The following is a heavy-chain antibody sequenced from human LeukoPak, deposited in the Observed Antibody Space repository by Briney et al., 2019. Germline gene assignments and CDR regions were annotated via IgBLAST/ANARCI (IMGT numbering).Heavy chain of an antibody. V-gene: IGHV4-31*03. D-gene: IGHD5-12*01. CDR3: ARLLWLRKGHFDY. CDR2: IYYSGST. J-gene: IGHJ4*02. Sequence: SETLSLTCTVSGGSISSGGYYWSWIRQHPGKGLEWIGYIYYSGSTYYNPSLKSRVTISVDTSKNQFSLKLSSVTAADTAVYYCARLLWLRKGHFDYWGQGTLVTVSS. CDR1: GGSISSGGYY.